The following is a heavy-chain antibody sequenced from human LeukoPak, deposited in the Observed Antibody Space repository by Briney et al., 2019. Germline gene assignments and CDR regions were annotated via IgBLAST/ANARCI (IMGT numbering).Heavy chain of an antibody. Sequence: GGSLRLSCAASGFTFDDYAMHWVRQAPGKGMEWVSGISWNSGSIGYADSVKGRFTISRDNAKNSLYLQMNSLRAEDTALYYCAKVASNYGMDVWGQGTTVTVSS. CDR3: AKVASNYGMDV. D-gene: IGHD4-11*01. V-gene: IGHV3-9*01. CDR1: GFTFDDYA. CDR2: ISWNSGSI. J-gene: IGHJ6*02.